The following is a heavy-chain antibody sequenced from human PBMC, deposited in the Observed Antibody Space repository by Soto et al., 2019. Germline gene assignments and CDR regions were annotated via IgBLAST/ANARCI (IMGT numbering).Heavy chain of an antibody. CDR3: ARAYYYDSRRYPGCFDY. D-gene: IGHD3-22*01. V-gene: IGHV4-30-4*01. CDR1: GGSISNGDYY. J-gene: IGHJ4*02. Sequence: QVQLQESGPGLVKPSQTLSLTCTVSGGSISNGDYYWSWIRQPPGKGLEWIGYIYYSGSTYYNPSLKSRVTISVDTSKNQFSLNLSSVTAADTAVYYSARAYYYDSRRYPGCFDYWGQGTLVTVSS. CDR2: IYYSGST.